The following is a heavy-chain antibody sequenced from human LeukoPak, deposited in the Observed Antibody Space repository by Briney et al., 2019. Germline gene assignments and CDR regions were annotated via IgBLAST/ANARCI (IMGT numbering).Heavy chain of an antibody. CDR1: GYTFTSYD. V-gene: IGHV1-8*01. D-gene: IGHD6-19*01. CDR3: ARADSSGWYADY. Sequence: ASVKVSCKASGYTFTSYDINWVRQATGQGLGWMGWMNPNSGNTGYAQKFQGRVTMTRNTSISTAYMELSSLRSEDTAVYYCARADSSGWYADYWGQGTLVTVSS. CDR2: MNPNSGNT. J-gene: IGHJ4*02.